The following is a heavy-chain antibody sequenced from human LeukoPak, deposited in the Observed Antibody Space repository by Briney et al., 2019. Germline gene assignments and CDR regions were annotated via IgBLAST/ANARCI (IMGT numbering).Heavy chain of an antibody. D-gene: IGHD4-17*01. CDR3: ARHDYGDYRYWYFDL. J-gene: IGHJ2*01. Sequence: PSETLSLTCTVSGGSISSSSYYWVWIRQPPGKGLEWIGSIYYSGSTYYNPSLKSRVTISVDTSKNQFSLKLSSVTAADTAVYYCARHDYGDYRYWYFDLWGRGTLVTVSS. CDR1: GGSISSSSYY. V-gene: IGHV4-39*01. CDR2: IYYSGST.